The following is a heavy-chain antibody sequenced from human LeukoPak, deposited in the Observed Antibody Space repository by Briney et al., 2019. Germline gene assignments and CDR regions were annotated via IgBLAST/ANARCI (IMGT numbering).Heavy chain of an antibody. J-gene: IGHJ4*02. V-gene: IGHV3-11*04. CDR2: ISSSGSTI. CDR3: AKACSSTSCYGTFDY. Sequence: GGSLRLSCAASGFTFSDYYMSWIRQAPGKGLEWVSYISSSGSTIYYADSVKGRFTISRDNAKNTLYLQMNSLRAEDTAVYYCAKACSSTSCYGTFDYWGQGTLVTVSS. D-gene: IGHD2-2*01. CDR1: GFTFSDYY.